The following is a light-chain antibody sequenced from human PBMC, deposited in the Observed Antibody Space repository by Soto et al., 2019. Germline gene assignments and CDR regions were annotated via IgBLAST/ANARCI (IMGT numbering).Light chain of an antibody. CDR3: HQYGTSPMYT. CDR1: QIVSTTY. J-gene: IGKJ2*01. V-gene: IGKV3-20*01. CDR2: GSS. Sequence: EIVLTQSPGTLSLSPGERATLSCRASQIVSTTYLAWYQQKPGQAPRLLIYGSSSRAPGIPDRFSGSGSGTDFTLTISRLEPEDFAVYYCHQYGTSPMYTFGQGTKLEI.